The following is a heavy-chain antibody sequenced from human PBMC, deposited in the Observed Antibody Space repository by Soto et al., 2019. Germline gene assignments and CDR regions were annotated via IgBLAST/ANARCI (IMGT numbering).Heavy chain of an antibody. CDR2: ISGSGGST. Sequence: GGSLRLSCAASGFTFSSYAMSWVRQAPGKGLEWVSAISGSGGSTYYADSVKGRFTISRDNSKNTLYLQMNSLRAEDTAVYYCAKDPDIVVVPAAIILDYWGQGTLVTVSS. CDR1: GFTFSSYA. V-gene: IGHV3-23*01. J-gene: IGHJ4*02. CDR3: AKDPDIVVVPAAIILDY. D-gene: IGHD2-2*01.